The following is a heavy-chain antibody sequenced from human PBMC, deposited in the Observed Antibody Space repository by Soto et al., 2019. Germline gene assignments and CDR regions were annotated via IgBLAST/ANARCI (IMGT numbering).Heavy chain of an antibody. Sequence: SETLSLTCTVSGGSISSSSYYWGWIRQPPGKGLEWIGSIYYSGSTYYNPSLKSRVTISVDTSKNQFSLKLSSVTAADTAVYYCARRGDGYNPTPFDYWGQGTLVTVSS. V-gene: IGHV4-39*01. D-gene: IGHD5-12*01. J-gene: IGHJ4*02. CDR3: ARRGDGYNPTPFDY. CDR2: IYYSGST. CDR1: GGSISSSSYY.